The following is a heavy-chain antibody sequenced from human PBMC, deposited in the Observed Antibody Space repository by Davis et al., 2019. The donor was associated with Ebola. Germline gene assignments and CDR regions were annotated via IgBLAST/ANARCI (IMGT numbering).Heavy chain of an antibody. CDR2: IYYSGST. J-gene: IGHJ4*02. V-gene: IGHV4-39*01. CDR3: ARAGGFLEWLYFDY. Sequence: SETLSLTCTVSGGSISSYYWGWIRQPPGKGLEWIGSIYYSGSTYYNPSLKSRVTISVDTSKNQFSLKLSSVTAADTAVYYCARAGGFLEWLYFDYWGQGTLVTVSS. CDR1: GGSISSYY. D-gene: IGHD3-3*01.